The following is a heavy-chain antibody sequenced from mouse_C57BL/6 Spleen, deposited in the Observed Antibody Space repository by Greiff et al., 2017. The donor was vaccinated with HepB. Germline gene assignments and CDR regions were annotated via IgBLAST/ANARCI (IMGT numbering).Heavy chain of an antibody. CDR3: ARVEDNWFYYGNYFYAMDY. Sequence: EVHLVESGGGLVKPGGSLKLSCAASGFTFSSYTMSWVRQTPEKRLEWVATISGGGGNTYYPDSVKGRFTISRDNAKNTLYLQMSRLRSEDTALYYCARVEDNWFYYGNYFYAMDYWGQGTSVTVSS. CDR2: ISGGGGNT. J-gene: IGHJ4*01. V-gene: IGHV5-9*01. D-gene: IGHD2-1*01. CDR1: GFTFSSYT.